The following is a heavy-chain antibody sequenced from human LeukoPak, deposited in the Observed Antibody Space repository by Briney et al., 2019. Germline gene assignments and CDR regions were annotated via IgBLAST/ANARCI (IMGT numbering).Heavy chain of an antibody. J-gene: IGHJ6*03. CDR1: GGSISSGGYS. Sequence: SETLSLTCAVSGGSISSGGYSWSWIRQPPGKGLEWIGYIYHSGSTYYNPSLKSRVTISVDRSKNQFSLKLSSVTAADTAVYFCARLHYNYYYMDVWGKGTPVTVSS. CDR2: IYHSGST. V-gene: IGHV4-30-2*01. D-gene: IGHD1-14*01. CDR3: ARLHYNYYYMDV.